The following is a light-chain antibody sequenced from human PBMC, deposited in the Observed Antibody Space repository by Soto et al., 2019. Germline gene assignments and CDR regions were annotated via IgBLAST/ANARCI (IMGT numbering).Light chain of an antibody. Sequence: QSVLTQPASVSGSPGQSITISCTGTSSDVGGYNYVSWYQQHPGKAPKLMIYDVSNRPSRVSNRFSGSKSGNTASLTISGLQAEDEADYYCSSYTDNDTYVFGGGNKVTVL. CDR3: SSYTDNDTYV. V-gene: IGLV2-14*01. CDR2: DVS. J-gene: IGLJ1*01. CDR1: SSDVGGYNY.